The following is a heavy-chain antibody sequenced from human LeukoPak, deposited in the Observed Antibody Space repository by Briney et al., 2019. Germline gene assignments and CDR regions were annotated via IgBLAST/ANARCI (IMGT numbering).Heavy chain of an antibody. CDR2: INPNSGGT. Sequence: ASVKVSCKASGYTFTGYYMRWVRQAPGQGLEWMGWINPNSGGTNYAQKFQGRVTMTRDTSITTAYMELTSLRSNDTAVYYCARDLFYSVSGTYYNVGRVFNYWGQGTLVTVSS. V-gene: IGHV1-2*02. D-gene: IGHD3-10*01. CDR1: GYTFTGYY. J-gene: IGHJ4*02. CDR3: ARDLFYSVSGTYYNVGRVFNY.